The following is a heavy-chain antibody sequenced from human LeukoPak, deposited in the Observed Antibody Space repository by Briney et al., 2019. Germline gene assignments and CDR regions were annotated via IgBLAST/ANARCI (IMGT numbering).Heavy chain of an antibody. V-gene: IGHV1-8*02. Sequence: ASVKVSCKASEYTFTGYYMHWVRQAPGQGLEWMGWINPNSGNTGYAQKFQGRVTMTRNTSISTAYMELSSLRSEDTAVYYCARGKSRGIYEYFDYWGQGTLVTVSS. CDR2: INPNSGNT. D-gene: IGHD5/OR15-5a*01. CDR3: ARGKSRGIYEYFDY. J-gene: IGHJ4*02. CDR1: EYTFTGYY.